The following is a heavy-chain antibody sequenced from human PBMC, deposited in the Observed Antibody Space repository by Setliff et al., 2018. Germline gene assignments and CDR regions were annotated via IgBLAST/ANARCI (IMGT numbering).Heavy chain of an antibody. J-gene: IGHJ4*02. Sequence: ASVQVSCKASGYTFTSYAMHWVRQAPGQRLEWMGWINAGNGNTKYSQKFQGRVTITRDTSASTAYMELSSLRSEDTAVYYCAREYYYDSSGYSYYFDCWGQGTLVTVSS. CDR3: AREYYYDSSGYSYYFDC. V-gene: IGHV1-3*01. CDR1: GYTFTSYA. CDR2: INAGNGNT. D-gene: IGHD3-22*01.